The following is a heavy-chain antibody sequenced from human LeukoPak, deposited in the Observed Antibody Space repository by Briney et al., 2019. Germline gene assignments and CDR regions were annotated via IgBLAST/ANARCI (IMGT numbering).Heavy chain of an antibody. V-gene: IGHV4-59*12. D-gene: IGHD1-26*01. CDR3: ARETTKLPHAFDI. J-gene: IGHJ3*02. CDR1: GVSLITNY. Sequence: SETLSLTCSVSGVSLITNYWSWIRQPPGKGLEWIGYIYYTGSTNYNPSLESRVTISVDTSKNQFSLKLSSVTAADTAVYYCARETTKLPHAFDIWGQGTMVTVSS. CDR2: IYYTGST.